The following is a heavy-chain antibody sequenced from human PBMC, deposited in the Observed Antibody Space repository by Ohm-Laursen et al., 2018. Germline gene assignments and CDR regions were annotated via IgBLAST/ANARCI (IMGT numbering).Heavy chain of an antibody. J-gene: IGHJ3*02. V-gene: IGHV1-46*01. CDR2: INPRGGST. D-gene: IGHD3-22*01. Sequence: GASVKVSCKASGYTFPTYSIHWVRQAPGQGLEWMGIINPRGGSTDYAPKFQGRVTVTGDTSTSTVYMQLSSLRSEDTAVYYCARDYYDSSGYGDRIWGQGTMVTVSS. CDR1: GYTFPTYS. CDR3: ARDYYDSSGYGDRI.